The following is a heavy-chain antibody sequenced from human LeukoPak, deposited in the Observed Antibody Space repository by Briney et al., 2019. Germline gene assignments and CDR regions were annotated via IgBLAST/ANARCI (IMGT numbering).Heavy chain of an antibody. V-gene: IGHV3-48*03. J-gene: IGHJ4*02. D-gene: IGHD6-19*01. CDR3: AREAYSSGWYGRTYYFDY. CDR1: GLTFSNFK. Sequence: SGGSLRLSCAVSGLTFSNFKMNWVRQAPGKGLEWVSYISDSGRTTFYADSVKGRFTISRDNAKNSLYLQMNSLRAEDTAVYYCAREAYSSGWYGRTYYFDYWGQGTLVTVSS. CDR2: ISDSGRTT.